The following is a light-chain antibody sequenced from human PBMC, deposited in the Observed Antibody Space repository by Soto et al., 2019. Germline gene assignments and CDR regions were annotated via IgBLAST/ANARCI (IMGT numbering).Light chain of an antibody. Sequence: EIVLTQSPGTLSLSPGERATLSCRASQSVSGSYLAWYQQKPDQAPRLLIYGASSRTTGIPDRFSGCGSGTDFILSISRLAPEGFAWYYCQQYGSSPPGTFGQGTKVEIK. CDR1: QSVSGSY. V-gene: IGKV3-20*01. J-gene: IGKJ1*01. CDR2: GAS. CDR3: QQYGSSPPGT.